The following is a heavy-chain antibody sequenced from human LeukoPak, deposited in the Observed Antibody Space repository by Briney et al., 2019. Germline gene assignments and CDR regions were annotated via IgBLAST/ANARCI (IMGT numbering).Heavy chain of an antibody. J-gene: IGHJ4*02. Sequence: SETLSLTCTVSGGSISSSSYYWGWIRQPPGKGLEWIGSIYYSGNTYYNPSLKSRVTKSVDTSKNQFSLKLTSVTAADTAVYYCARLRNYCSGGSCQPGIDYWGQGTLVTVSS. D-gene: IGHD2-15*01. V-gene: IGHV4-39*01. CDR1: GGSISSSSYY. CDR3: ARLRNYCSGGSCQPGIDY. CDR2: IYYSGNT.